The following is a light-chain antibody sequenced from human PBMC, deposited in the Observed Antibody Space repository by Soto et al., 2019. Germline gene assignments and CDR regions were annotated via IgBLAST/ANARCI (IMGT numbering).Light chain of an antibody. CDR1: SSNIGGNA. CDR3: AAWDDSLSCYV. V-gene: IGLV1-44*01. J-gene: IGLJ1*01. CDR2: SNN. Sequence: QSVLTQPPSASGTPGQRVTISCSGSSSNIGGNAVNWYQQLPGTTPKLLIYSNNQRPSGVPDRFSGSKSGTSAALAISGLQSEDDADYYCAAWDDSLSCYVFGTGTKLTVL.